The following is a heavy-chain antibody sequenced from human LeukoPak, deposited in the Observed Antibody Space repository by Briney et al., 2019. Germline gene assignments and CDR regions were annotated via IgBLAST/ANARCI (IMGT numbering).Heavy chain of an antibody. CDR1: GGSFSGYY. CDR3: ARDRGITFGGVIAAEDAFDI. V-gene: IGHV4-34*01. CDR2: INHSGST. Sequence: SETLSLTCAVYGGSFSGYYWSWIRQPPGKGLEWIGEINHSGSTNYNPSLKSRVTISVDTSKNQFSLKLSSVTAADTAVYYCARDRGITFGGVIAAEDAFDIWGQGTMVTVSS. D-gene: IGHD3-16*02. J-gene: IGHJ3*02.